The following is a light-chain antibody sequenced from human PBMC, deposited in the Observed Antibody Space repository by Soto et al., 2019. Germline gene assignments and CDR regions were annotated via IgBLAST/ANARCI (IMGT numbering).Light chain of an antibody. CDR2: HTS. Sequence: ENVLTQSPGTLSLSPGERATLSCRASQSVSSSYLAWYQQQPGHAPGLLIYHTSNRDTGVPDRFSGSGSGTHLTLTISRLDAEDFAVYYCQQYTNSPRITFGQGTRLES. J-gene: IGKJ5*01. CDR1: QSVSSSY. CDR3: QQYTNSPRIT. V-gene: IGKV3-20*01.